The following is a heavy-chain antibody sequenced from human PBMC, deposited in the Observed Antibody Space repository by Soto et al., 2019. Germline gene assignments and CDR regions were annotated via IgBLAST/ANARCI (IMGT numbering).Heavy chain of an antibody. J-gene: IGHJ6*02. CDR3: AMVDLYGTPTPQDV. D-gene: IGHD1-1*01. Sequence: QVQLEQSGDEVKKPGASVKVSCKASGYIFVNYGIAWVRQAPGQGLEWLGWISPYTGNTYYATKVQGRLTLTTDTATSTAFMDLGSLTSADTAVDYWAMVDLYGTPTPQDVWGQGTTVTVSS. CDR2: ISPYTGNT. CDR1: GYIFVNYG. V-gene: IGHV1-18*01.